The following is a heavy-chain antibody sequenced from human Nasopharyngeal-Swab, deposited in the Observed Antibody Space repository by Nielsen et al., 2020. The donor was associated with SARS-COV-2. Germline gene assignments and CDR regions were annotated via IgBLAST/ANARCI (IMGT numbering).Heavy chain of an antibody. D-gene: IGHD2/OR15-2a*01. V-gene: IGHV3-53*01. J-gene: IGHJ6*02. CDR3: ARDSNGMDV. CDR2: IYSGGST. Sequence: WIRQPPGKGLEWVSVIYSGGSTYYADSVKGRFTISRDNAKNSLYLQMNSLRAEDTAVYYCARDSNGMDVWGQGTTVTVSS.